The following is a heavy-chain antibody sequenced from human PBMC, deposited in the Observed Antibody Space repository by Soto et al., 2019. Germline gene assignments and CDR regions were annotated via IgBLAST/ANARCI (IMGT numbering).Heavy chain of an antibody. V-gene: IGHV3-23*01. J-gene: IGHJ6*04. Sequence: EVQLLESGGGLAQPGGSLRLSCAASGFTFSTHAMSWVRQAPGEGLEWVSGIGGSGETTKYADSVKGRFTISRDNSKNTLYLQMSNLGAEDTAVYYCARHNADYGYSPLGVWGTGTTVTVSS. D-gene: IGHD3-10*01. CDR3: ARHNADYGYSPLGV. CDR2: IGGSGETT. CDR1: GFTFSTHA.